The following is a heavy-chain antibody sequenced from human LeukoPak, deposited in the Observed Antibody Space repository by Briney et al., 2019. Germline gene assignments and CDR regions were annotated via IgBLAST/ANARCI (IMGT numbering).Heavy chain of an antibody. D-gene: IGHD3-22*01. CDR2: ISAYNGNT. J-gene: IGHJ4*02. V-gene: IGHV1-18*01. CDR3: ARVLSGSNFDY. CDR1: GGTFSSYA. Sequence: TSVKVSCKASGGTFSSYAISWVRQAPGQGLEWMGWISAYNGNTNYAQKLQGRVTMTTDTSTSTAYMELRSLRSDDTAVYYCARVLSGSNFDYWGQGTLVTVSS.